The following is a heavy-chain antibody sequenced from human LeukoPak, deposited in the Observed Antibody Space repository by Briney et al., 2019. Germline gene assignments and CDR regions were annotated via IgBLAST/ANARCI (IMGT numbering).Heavy chain of an antibody. Sequence: PGGSLRLSCSASGFTFGSCAMHWVRQAPGKGLEYVSAISSNGGSTYYADSVRGRFTISRDNSKSTLHLQMSSLTAEDTAVYYCVKGGKYTAGWFDPWGQGTLVTVSS. CDR1: GFTFGSCA. CDR2: ISSNGGST. V-gene: IGHV3-64D*06. D-gene: IGHD3-3*01. CDR3: VKGGKYTAGWFDP. J-gene: IGHJ5*02.